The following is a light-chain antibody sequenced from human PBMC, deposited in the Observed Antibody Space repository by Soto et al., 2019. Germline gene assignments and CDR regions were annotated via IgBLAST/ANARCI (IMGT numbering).Light chain of an antibody. CDR1: QSISRN. Sequence: EIVMTQSPATLSVSPGERVTLSCRASQSISRNLAWYQQKPGQAPRLLIYAASTRATGLPARFSGSGSGTEFTLTISSLQSEDFAVYSCQQYNNWPLTFGQGTKVDNK. CDR2: AAS. J-gene: IGKJ1*01. V-gene: IGKV3-15*01. CDR3: QQYNNWPLT.